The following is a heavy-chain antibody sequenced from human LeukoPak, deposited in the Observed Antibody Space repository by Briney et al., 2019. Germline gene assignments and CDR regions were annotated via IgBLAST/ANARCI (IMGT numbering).Heavy chain of an antibody. CDR1: GFTFSNYG. Sequence: GGSLRLSCAASGFTFSNYGMTWVRQAPGKGLEWVSAISATGGATYYADSVKGRFTISRDNSKNTLYLQMNSLRAEDTAVYYCAKGSSSYYFAFDIWGQGTMVTVSS. J-gene: IGHJ3*02. CDR2: ISATGGAT. CDR3: AKGSSSYYFAFDI. V-gene: IGHV3-23*01. D-gene: IGHD6-13*01.